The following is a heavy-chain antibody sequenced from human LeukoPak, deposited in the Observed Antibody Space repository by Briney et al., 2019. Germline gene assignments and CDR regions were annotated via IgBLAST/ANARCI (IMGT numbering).Heavy chain of an antibody. CDR1: GFTVSSNY. CDR2: IYSGGST. CDR3: ARSSAVAKGYFQH. V-gene: IGHV3-66*01. J-gene: IGHJ1*01. Sequence: GGSLRLSCAASGFTVSSNYMSWVRQAPGKGLEWVSVIYSGGSTYYADSVKGRFTISRDNSKNTLYLQMNSLRAEDTAVYYCARSSAVAKGYFQHWGQGTLVTVSS. D-gene: IGHD6-19*01.